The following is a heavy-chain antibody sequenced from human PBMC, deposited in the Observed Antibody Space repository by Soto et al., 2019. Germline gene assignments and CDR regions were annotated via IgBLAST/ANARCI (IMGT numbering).Heavy chain of an antibody. V-gene: IGHV1-69*05. CDR1: GGTFSSYA. Sequence: GASVKVFCKASGGTFSSYAISWVRQAPGQGLEWMGGIIPIFGTANYAQKFQGRVTITRDKSTSTAYMELSSLRSEDTAVYYCARDRRQQLVLPSYGMDVWGQGTTVTVSS. CDR2: IIPIFGTA. D-gene: IGHD6-6*01. CDR3: ARDRRQQLVLPSYGMDV. J-gene: IGHJ6*02.